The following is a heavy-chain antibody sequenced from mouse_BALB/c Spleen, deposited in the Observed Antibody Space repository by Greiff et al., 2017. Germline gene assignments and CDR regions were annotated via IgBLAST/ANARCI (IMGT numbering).Heavy chain of an antibody. J-gene: IGHJ3*01. CDR2: IRLKSNNYAT. V-gene: IGHV6-6*02. Sequence: EVKLQESGGGLVQPGGSMKLSCVASGFTFSNYWMNWVRQSPEKGLEWVAEIRLKSNNYATHYAESVKGRFTISRDDSKSSVYLQMNNLRAEDTGIYYCTRNGYSAWFAYWGQGTLVTVSA. D-gene: IGHD2-3*01. CDR1: GFTFSNYW. CDR3: TRNGYSAWFAY.